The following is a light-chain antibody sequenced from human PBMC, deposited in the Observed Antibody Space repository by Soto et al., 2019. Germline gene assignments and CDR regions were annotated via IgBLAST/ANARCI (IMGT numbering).Light chain of an antibody. CDR2: KAS. V-gene: IGKV1-5*03. J-gene: IGKJ4*01. CDR3: QQYNSYPLT. CDR1: QSISSW. Sequence: DIQMTQSPSTLSASVGDRVTITCRARQSISSWLAWYQQKPGKAPNLLIYKASSLESGVPSRFSGSGTRTEFTLTISRLQPDDFATYYCQQYNSYPLTFGGGTKVEIK.